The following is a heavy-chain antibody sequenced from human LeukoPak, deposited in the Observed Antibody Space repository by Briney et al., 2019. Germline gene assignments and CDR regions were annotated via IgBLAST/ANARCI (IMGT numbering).Heavy chain of an antibody. CDR1: GYTFTSYV. V-gene: IGHV1-3*04. CDR3: ARVGYSGYDSRPVFNY. J-gene: IGHJ4*02. D-gene: IGHD5-12*01. CDR2: INTGNGNT. Sequence: ASVKVSCTASGYTFTSYVMHWVRQAPGQRLEWMGWINTGNGNTKYSQEFQGRVTFTRATSASTAYMELSSLRSEDTAVYYCARVGYSGYDSRPVFNYWGQGTLVTVSS.